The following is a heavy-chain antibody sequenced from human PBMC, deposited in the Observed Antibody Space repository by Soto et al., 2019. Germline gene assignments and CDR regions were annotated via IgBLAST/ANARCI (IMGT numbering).Heavy chain of an antibody. J-gene: IGHJ4*02. Sequence: EVQLVESGGGLIQPGGSLRLSCAVSGFTVSNNYMSWVRQAPGKGLEGVSVIYSGGYTAYGDSVKGRFTISRDNSKNTLFLQMHRRGPDDTAVFFWGTRGGGGGYWGQGTLVTVSS. V-gene: IGHV3-53*01. CDR3: GTRGGGGGY. CDR2: IYSGGYT. D-gene: IGHD3-10*01. CDR1: GFTVSNNY.